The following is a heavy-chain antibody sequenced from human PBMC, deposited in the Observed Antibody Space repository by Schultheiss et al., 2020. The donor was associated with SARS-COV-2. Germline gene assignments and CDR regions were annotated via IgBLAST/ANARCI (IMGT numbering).Heavy chain of an antibody. V-gene: IGHV4-59*01. D-gene: IGHD1-14*01. J-gene: IGHJ6*03. CDR1: GGSIRSYY. CDR2: IYYSGST. CDR3: ASVDRNAAYYYYYMDV. Sequence: SQTLSLTCTVSGGSIRSYYWSWIRQPPGKGLEWIGYIYYSGSTNYNPSLKSRVTMSVDTSKNQFSLKLSSVTAADTAVYYCASVDRNAAYYYYYMDVWGKGTTVTVSS.